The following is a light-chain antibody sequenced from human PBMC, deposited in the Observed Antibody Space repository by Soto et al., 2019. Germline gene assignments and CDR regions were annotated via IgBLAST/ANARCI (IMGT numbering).Light chain of an antibody. J-gene: IGKJ4*01. V-gene: IGKV3-15*01. CDR1: QSVSDN. Sequence: EIVMTQSPATLSVSPGERAPLSCRASQSVSDNLAWYQQKPGQAYRLLIYGASTRATGIPARFSGSGSGTEFTLTISSLQSEDFAVYYCQQYNNWPPLTFGGGTKVDIK. CDR3: QQYNNWPPLT. CDR2: GAS.